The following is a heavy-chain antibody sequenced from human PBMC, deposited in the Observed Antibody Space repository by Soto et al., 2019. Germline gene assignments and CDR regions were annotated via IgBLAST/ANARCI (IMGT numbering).Heavy chain of an antibody. CDR3: AKGAAAYYYGMDV. Sequence: GGSLRISCAASGFTFSSYAMSWVRQAPGKGLEWVSVVSGSGDNTYYLDSVKGRFTISRDNSKDTLFLQMNSLRAEDTAVYYCAKGAAAYYYGMDVWGQGTTVTVSS. CDR2: VSGSGDNT. J-gene: IGHJ6*02. D-gene: IGHD2-2*01. CDR1: GFTFSSYA. V-gene: IGHV3-23*01.